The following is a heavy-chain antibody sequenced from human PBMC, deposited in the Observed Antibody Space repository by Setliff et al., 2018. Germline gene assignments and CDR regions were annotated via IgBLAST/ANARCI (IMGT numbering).Heavy chain of an antibody. CDR3: ARDRATVVAPPTSTLFDP. CDR1: GYRFTDYN. J-gene: IGHJ5*02. V-gene: IGHV1-2*02. Sequence: ASVKVSCKASGYRFTDYNLHWVRQAPGQGLDWMGWINPNSGDTHSAQKFQGRVTMTRDTSINTAYMELSSLTSDDTAFYYCARDRATVVAPPTSTLFDPWGQGTLVTVSS. D-gene: IGHD2-2*01. CDR2: INPNSGDT.